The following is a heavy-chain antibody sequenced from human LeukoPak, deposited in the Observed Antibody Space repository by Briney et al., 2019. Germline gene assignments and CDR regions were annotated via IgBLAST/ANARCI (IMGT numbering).Heavy chain of an antibody. V-gene: IGHV1-24*01. CDR3: ARDHHPNYYYDSSGYYYGNFDY. CDR1: GYTLTELS. Sequence: ASVKVSCKVSGYTLTELSMHWVRQAPGKGLEWMGGFDPEDGETIYAQKFQGRVTMTEDTSTDTAYMELSSLRSEDTAVYYCARDHHPNYYYDSSGYYYGNFDYWGQGTLVTVSS. D-gene: IGHD3-22*01. J-gene: IGHJ4*02. CDR2: FDPEDGET.